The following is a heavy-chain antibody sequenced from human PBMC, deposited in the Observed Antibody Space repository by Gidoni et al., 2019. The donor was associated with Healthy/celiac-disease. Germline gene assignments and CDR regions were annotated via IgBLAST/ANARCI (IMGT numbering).Heavy chain of an antibody. V-gene: IGHV3-33*01. CDR3: ASPGYCSSTSCYEYFQH. Sequence: QVQLVESGGGVVQPGRSLGRSCAGSGFTFSSYGMHWVRQAPGKGLEWVAVIWYDGSKKYYADSVKGRFTISRDNSKNTLYLQMNSLRAEDTAVYYCASPGYCSSTSCYEYFQHWGQGTLVTVSS. D-gene: IGHD2-2*01. J-gene: IGHJ1*01. CDR1: GFTFSSYG. CDR2: IWYDGSKK.